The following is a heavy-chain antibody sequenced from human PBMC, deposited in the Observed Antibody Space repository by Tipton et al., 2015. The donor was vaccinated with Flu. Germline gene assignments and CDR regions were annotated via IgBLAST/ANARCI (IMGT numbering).Heavy chain of an antibody. CDR2: IYYSGST. Sequence: TLSLTCTVFGGSISSYYWSWIRQPPGKGLEWIGYIYYSGSTNYNPSLKSRVTISVDTSKNQFSLKLSSVTAADTAVYYCARVALRSDYYGSGTIPRYFAFDIWGQGTMVTVSS. J-gene: IGHJ3*02. D-gene: IGHD3-10*01. CDR3: ARVALRSDYYGSGTIPRYFAFDI. CDR1: GGSISSYY. V-gene: IGHV4-59*01.